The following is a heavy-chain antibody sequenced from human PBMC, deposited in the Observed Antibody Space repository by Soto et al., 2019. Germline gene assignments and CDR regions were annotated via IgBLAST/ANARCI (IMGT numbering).Heavy chain of an antibody. D-gene: IGHD2-15*01. CDR1: GFTFSSYA. CDR3: AKGGYCSGGSCYPYWYFDL. CDR2: ISGSGGST. V-gene: IGHV3-23*01. J-gene: IGHJ2*01. Sequence: EVQLLESGGGLVQPGGSLRLSCAASGFTFSSYAMSWVRQAPGKGLEWVSAISGSGGSTYYADSVKGRFTISSDNSKNTLYLQMNSLRAEDTAVYYCAKGGYCSGGSCYPYWYFDLWGRGTLVTVSS.